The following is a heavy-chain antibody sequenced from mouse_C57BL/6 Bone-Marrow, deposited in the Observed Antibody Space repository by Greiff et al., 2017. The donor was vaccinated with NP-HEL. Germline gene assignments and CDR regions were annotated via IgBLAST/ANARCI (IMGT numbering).Heavy chain of an antibody. CDR1: GYTFTSYW. V-gene: IGHV1-50*01. Sequence: QVQLQQSGAELVKPGASVKLSCKASGYTFTSYWMQWVKQRPGQGLEWIGEIDPSASYTTYNEKFKGKATLTVDTSSSTAYMQLSSLTSEDSAVYYCATPFYGSSPFAYWGQGTLVTVSS. CDR3: ATPFYGSSPFAY. D-gene: IGHD1-1*01. J-gene: IGHJ3*01. CDR2: IDPSASYT.